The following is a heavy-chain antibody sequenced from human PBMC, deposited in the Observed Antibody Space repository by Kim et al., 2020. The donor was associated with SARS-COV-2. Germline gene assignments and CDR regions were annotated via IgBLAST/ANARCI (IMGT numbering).Heavy chain of an antibody. D-gene: IGHD3-10*01. CDR3: ARRLSNTSGWGSHYCDL. J-gene: IGHJ4*02. Sequence: SETLSHTCAVYGGSFSGYYWSWIRQPPGKGLEWIGEINHSGRTNYNPSLKSRVTISVDTSKNQFSLKLTSVTTADTAVYDCARRLSNTSGWGSHYCDLWGQGILGTVSS. V-gene: IGHV4-34*01. CDR2: INHSGRT. CDR1: GGSFSGYY.